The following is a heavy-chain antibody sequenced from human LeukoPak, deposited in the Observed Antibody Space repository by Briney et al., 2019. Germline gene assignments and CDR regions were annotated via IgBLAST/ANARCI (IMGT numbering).Heavy chain of an antibody. J-gene: IGHJ4*02. CDR2: IYYSGST. CDR3: ARSGDSSSWYDY. V-gene: IGHV4-61*01. D-gene: IGHD6-13*01. Sequence: SETLSLTCAVSGYSISSGYYWSWIRQPPGKGLEWIGYIYYSGSTNYNPSLKSRVTISVDTSKNQFSLKLSSVTAADTAVYYCARSGDSSSWYDYWGQGTLVTVSS. CDR1: GYSISSGYY.